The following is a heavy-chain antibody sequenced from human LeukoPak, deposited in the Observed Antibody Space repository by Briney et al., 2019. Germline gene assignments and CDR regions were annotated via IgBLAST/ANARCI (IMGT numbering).Heavy chain of an antibody. D-gene: IGHD6-19*01. CDR2: IIPIFGTE. J-gene: IGHJ5*02. CDR3: ARDWWSSGWFLFNP. Sequence: ASVKVSCKASGGTFSSYAISWVRQAHGQGLEWMGRIIPIFGTENYEQKFQGRDTITTDESTSTDYTEMRSLRSEDTDVYYCARDWWSSGWFLFNPWGQGTLVTVSS. V-gene: IGHV1-69*05. CDR1: GGTFSSYA.